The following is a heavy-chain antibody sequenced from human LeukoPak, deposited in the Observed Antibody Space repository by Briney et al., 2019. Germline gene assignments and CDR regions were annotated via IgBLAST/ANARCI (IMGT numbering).Heavy chain of an antibody. V-gene: IGHV3-30*03. CDR1: GFTFSSYG. Sequence: PGRSLRLSCAASGFTFSSYGMHWVRRAPGKGLEWVAVISYDGSNKYYADSVKGRFTISRDNSKNTLYLQMNSLRAEDTAVYYCARRYCSGESCYSGNFDYWGQGTLVTVSS. CDR3: ARRYCSGESCYSGNFDY. J-gene: IGHJ4*02. D-gene: IGHD2-15*01. CDR2: ISYDGSNK.